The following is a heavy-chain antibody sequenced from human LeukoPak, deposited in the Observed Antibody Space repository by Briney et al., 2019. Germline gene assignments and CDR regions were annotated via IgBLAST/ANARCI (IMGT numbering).Heavy chain of an antibody. D-gene: IGHD6-13*01. V-gene: IGHV4-59*08. CDR1: GGSISSYY. Sequence: SETLSLTCTVSGGSISSYYWSWIRQPPGKGLEWIGYIYYGVSTNYNPSLKSRVTISLDTSKKQISLKVRSVTAADTAIYYCARLLADDWFDPWGQGTLVTVSS. J-gene: IGHJ5*02. CDR2: IYYGVST. CDR3: ARLLADDWFDP.